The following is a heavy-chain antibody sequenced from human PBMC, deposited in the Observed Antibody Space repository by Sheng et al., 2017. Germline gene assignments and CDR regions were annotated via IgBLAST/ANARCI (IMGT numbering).Heavy chain of an antibody. CDR3: ARVKGPLDWFFDY. Sequence: EVQLVETGGGLIQPGGSLRLSCAASGFTVSSNYMSWVRQAPGKGLEWVSVIYSGGSTYYADSVKGRFTISRDNSKNTLYLQMNSLRAEDTAVYYCARVKGPLDWFFDYWGQGTLVTV. CDR1: GFTVSSNY. D-gene: IGHD3-9*01. V-gene: IGHV3-53*02. CDR2: IYSGGST. J-gene: IGHJ4*02.